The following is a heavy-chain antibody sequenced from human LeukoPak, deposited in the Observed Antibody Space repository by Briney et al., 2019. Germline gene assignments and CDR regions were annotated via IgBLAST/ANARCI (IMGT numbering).Heavy chain of an antibody. CDR2: LSGSGGNT. J-gene: IGHJ4*02. CDR1: GLTFSSYA. V-gene: IGHV3-23*01. Sequence: VGALRLSCAASGLTFSSYAMSWVRQAPGKGLEWVSTLSGSGGNTYYADSAKGRVTISRDNSKNTLYLQMNSLRAEDTAVYHCAKGSYYYDSADYFDYWAQGTLVTVSS. D-gene: IGHD3-22*01. CDR3: AKGSYYYDSADYFDY.